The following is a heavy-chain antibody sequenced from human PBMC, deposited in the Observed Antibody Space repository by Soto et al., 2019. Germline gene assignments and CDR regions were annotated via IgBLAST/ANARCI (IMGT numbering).Heavy chain of an antibody. CDR1: GFTFSSYW. J-gene: IGHJ6*02. V-gene: IGHV3-7*01. D-gene: IGHD3-3*01. Sequence: GGSLRLSCAASGFTFSSYWMSWVRQAPGKGLEWVANIKQDGSEKYYVGSVKGRFTISRDNAKNSLYLQMNSLRAEDTAVYYCARDGDXDFWSGYPRYYYYYGMDVWGQGTTVTVS. CDR2: IKQDGSEK. CDR3: ARDGDXDFWSGYPRYYYYYGMDV.